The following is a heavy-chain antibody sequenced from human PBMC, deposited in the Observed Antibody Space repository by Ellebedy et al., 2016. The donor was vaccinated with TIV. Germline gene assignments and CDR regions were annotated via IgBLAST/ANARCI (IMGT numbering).Heavy chain of an antibody. D-gene: IGHD4-17*01. CDR1: GYTFTGYY. J-gene: IGHJ4*02. CDR3: ARVLRSWVYDF. CDR2: INPDSGDT. Sequence: ASVKVSCKASGYTFTGYYMHWVRQAPGQGLEWMGWINPDSGDTHYAQKFQGWVTMARDTSISTAYMELTRLRSDDTAVYYCARVLRSWVYDFWGQGTLVTVSS. V-gene: IGHV1-2*04.